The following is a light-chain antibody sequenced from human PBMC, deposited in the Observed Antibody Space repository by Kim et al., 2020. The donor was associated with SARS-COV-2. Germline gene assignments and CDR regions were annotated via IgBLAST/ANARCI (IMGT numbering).Light chain of an antibody. Sequence: QSALTQPRSVSGPPGQSVTISCTGTSSDVGGYNYVSWYQQHPGKAPKLMIYDVSKRPSGVPDRFSGSKSGNTASLTISGLQAEDEADYYCCSYAGSYTWVFGGGTQLTVL. J-gene: IGLJ3*02. CDR2: DVS. V-gene: IGLV2-11*01. CDR3: CSYAGSYTWV. CDR1: SSDVGGYNY.